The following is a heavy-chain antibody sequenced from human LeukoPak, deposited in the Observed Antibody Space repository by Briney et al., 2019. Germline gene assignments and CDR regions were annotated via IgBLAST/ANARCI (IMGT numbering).Heavy chain of an antibody. CDR2: IRSKAYGGTT. Sequence: GRSLRLSCTASGFTFGDYAMSWFRQAPGKGLEWVGFIRSKAYGGTTEYAASVKGRFTISRDDSKSIAYLQMNSLKTEDTAVYYCTSTYSGRYHHEGGQGTLVTVSS. J-gene: IGHJ4*02. V-gene: IGHV3-49*03. CDR1: GFTFGDYA. D-gene: IGHD1-26*01. CDR3: TSTYSGRYHHE.